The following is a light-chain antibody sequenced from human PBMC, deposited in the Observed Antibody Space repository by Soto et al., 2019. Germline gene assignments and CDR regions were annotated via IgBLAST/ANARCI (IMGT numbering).Light chain of an antibody. V-gene: IGLV1-44*01. CDR1: SSNIGRNA. CDR3: AVWDDSLNAVV. Sequence: QSVLTQPPSASGTPGQSVTISCSGSSSNIGRNAVNWYQQLPGTAPKLLIYSSYQRPSGVPDRFSGSKSGTSGSLAIRGLQSKDEATYHCAVWDDSLNAVVFGGGTKLTVL. CDR2: SSY. J-gene: IGLJ2*01.